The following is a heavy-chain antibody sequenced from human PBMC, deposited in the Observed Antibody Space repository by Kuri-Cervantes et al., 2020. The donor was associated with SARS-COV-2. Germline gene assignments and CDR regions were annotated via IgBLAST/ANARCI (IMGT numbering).Heavy chain of an antibody. CDR1: GFPFSSYA. CDR3: ARGYDFWSGPEYYFDY. Sequence: GGSLRLSCAASGFPFSSYAMHWVRQAPGKGPEWVAVIPYDGSSKYYADSVKGRFTISRDNSKNPLYLQMNSLRAEDTAVYYCARGYDFWSGPEYYFDYWGQGTLVTVSS. CDR2: IPYDGSSK. J-gene: IGHJ4*02. V-gene: IGHV3-30-3*01. D-gene: IGHD3-3*01.